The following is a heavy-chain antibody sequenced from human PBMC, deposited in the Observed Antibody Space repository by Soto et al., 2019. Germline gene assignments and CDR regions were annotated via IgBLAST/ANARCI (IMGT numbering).Heavy chain of an antibody. CDR1: GGTFSSYA. D-gene: IGHD2-2*01. V-gene: IGHV1-69*01. Sequence: QVQLVQSGAEVKKPGSSVKVSCKASGGTFSSYAISWVRQAPGQGLEWMGGITPIFGTANYAQKFQGRVTITEDESTSTAYIELSSLRSEDTAVYYCARGVLPPHYYYYYGMYVWGQGTTVTGSS. CDR3: ARGVLPPHYYYYYGMYV. J-gene: IGHJ6*02. CDR2: ITPIFGTA.